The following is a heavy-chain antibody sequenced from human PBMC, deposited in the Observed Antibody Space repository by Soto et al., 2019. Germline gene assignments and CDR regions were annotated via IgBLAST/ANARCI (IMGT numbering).Heavy chain of an antibody. Sequence: QVQLVQYGAEVKKPGSSVKVSCKTSGVSFNNNGIGWVRQAPGHGLEWMGGVSPPFRTSNYARKFQGRISITADASTGTVNMELSSLTSDDTAQYYGARFLYYGSGSYSPYGMDVWGQGTTVTVSS. J-gene: IGHJ6*02. D-gene: IGHD3-10*01. CDR1: GVSFNNNG. V-gene: IGHV1-69*01. CDR3: ARFLYYGSGSYSPYGMDV. CDR2: VSPPFRTS.